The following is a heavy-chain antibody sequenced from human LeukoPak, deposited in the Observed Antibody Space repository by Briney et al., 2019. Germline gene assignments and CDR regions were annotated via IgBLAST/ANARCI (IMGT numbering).Heavy chain of an antibody. CDR3: AQTMVRFYYYYMDV. V-gene: IGHV4-38-2*01. J-gene: IGHJ6*03. CDR2: INHSGST. CDR1: GYSISSGYY. Sequence: SETLSLTCAVSGYSISSGYYWGWIRQPPGKGLEWIGEINHSGSTNYNPSLKSRVTISVDTSKNQFSLKLSSVTAADTAVYYCAQTMVRFYYYYMDVWGKGTTVTVSS. D-gene: IGHD3-10*01.